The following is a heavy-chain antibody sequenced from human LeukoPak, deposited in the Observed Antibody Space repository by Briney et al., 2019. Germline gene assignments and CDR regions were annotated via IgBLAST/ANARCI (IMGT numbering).Heavy chain of an antibody. J-gene: IGHJ6*03. D-gene: IGHD3-3*01. CDR1: GGSISSYY. V-gene: IGHV4-59*01. Sequence: SETLSLTCTVSGGSISSYYWSWIRQPPGKGLEWIGYIYYSGSTNYNPSLKSRVTISVDTSKNRFSLKLSSVTAADTAVYYCARTYDPYYYYYMDVWGKGTTVTVSS. CDR3: ARTYDPYYYYYMDV. CDR2: IYYSGST.